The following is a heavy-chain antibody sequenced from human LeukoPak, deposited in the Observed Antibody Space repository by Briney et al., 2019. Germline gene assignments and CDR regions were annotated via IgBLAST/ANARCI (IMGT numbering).Heavy chain of an antibody. CDR3: VKGLDYGSSQMDS. J-gene: IGHJ4*02. CDR1: GFTFSSYA. Sequence: PGGSLRLSCAASGFTFSSYAMNWVRQAPGKGLEYVSSINTNGANTYYADSVKGRFTISRDNSRNTVYVQMNSLTPEDTAVYYCVKGLDYGSSQMDSWGQGTLVTVSS. D-gene: IGHD6-6*01. V-gene: IGHV3-64*05. CDR2: INTNGANT.